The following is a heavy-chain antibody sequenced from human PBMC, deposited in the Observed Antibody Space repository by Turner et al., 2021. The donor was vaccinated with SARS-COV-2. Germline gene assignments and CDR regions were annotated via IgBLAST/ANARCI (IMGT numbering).Heavy chain of an antibody. CDR1: GGSISSSSYY. CDR2: IYYSGST. CDR3: ARLRPTQNFDY. V-gene: IGHV4-39*01. D-gene: IGHD1-1*01. Sequence: QLQLQESGPGLVKPSETLSRTCTVSGGSISSSSYYWGWIRQPTGKGLEWIGSIYYSGSTYYNPSLKSRVTISVDTSKNQFSLKLSSVTAADPAVYYCARLRPTQNFDYWGQGTLVTVSS. J-gene: IGHJ4*02.